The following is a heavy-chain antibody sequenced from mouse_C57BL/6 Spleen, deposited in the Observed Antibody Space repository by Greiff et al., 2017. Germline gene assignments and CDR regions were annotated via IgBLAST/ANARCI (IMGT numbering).Heavy chain of an antibody. CDR3: ARQDTTVKYFDV. CDR2: ISNGGGST. J-gene: IGHJ1*03. D-gene: IGHD1-1*01. CDR1: GFTFSDYY. Sequence: EVQLQESGGGLVQPGGSLKLSCAASGFTFSDYYMYWVRQTPEKRLEWVAYISNGGGSTYYPDTVKGRFTISRDNAKNTLYLQMSRLKSEDTAMYYCARQDTTVKYFDVWGTGTTVTVSS. V-gene: IGHV5-12*01.